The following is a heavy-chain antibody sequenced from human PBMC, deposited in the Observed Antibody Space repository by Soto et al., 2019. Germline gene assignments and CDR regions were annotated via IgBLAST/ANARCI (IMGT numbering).Heavy chain of an antibody. Sequence: SETLSLTCAVYGGSFSGYYWSWIRQPPGKGLEWIGEINHSGGTNYNPSLKSRVTISVDTSKNQFSLKLSSVTAADTAVYYCAREYPGVYVWGSYRYGWFDPWGQGTLVTVSS. D-gene: IGHD3-16*02. CDR2: INHSGGT. V-gene: IGHV4-34*01. CDR1: GGSFSGYY. J-gene: IGHJ5*02. CDR3: AREYPGVYVWGSYRYGWFDP.